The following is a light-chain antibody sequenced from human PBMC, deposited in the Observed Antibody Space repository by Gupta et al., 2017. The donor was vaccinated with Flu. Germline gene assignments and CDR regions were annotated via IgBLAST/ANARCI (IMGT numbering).Light chain of an antibody. J-gene: IGKJ3*01. V-gene: IGKV1-5*03. CDR1: LRVNSW. Sequence: DIQMTQSPTPLSASVGDRVTITCRASLRVNSWLAWYQQKPGKAPNLLIYKASSLESGGPSRFSGSGSGTEFTLTISSRQPDDFATYYCQQYNSYSLFTFGPGTKVEIK. CDR2: KAS. CDR3: QQYNSYSLFT.